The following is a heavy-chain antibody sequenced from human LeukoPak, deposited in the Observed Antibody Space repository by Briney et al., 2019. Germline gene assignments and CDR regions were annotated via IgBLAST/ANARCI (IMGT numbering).Heavy chain of an antibody. J-gene: IGHJ4*02. CDR3: VRHGESGRHHAYFDY. D-gene: IGHD3-10*01. V-gene: IGHV4-59*08. CDR1: GRSLKNYY. Sequence: PSETLSLTCTLSGRSLKNYYWGWIRQPAGRGLEWIAYSYYSGGTNYNSSLKSRVTISVDTSKNQFSLKVTSVTAGDTAIYYCVRHGESGRHHAYFDYWGQGTLATVSS. CDR2: SYYSGGT.